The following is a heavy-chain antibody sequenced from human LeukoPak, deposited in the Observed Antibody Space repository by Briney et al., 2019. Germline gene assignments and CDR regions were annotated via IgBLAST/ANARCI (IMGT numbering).Heavy chain of an antibody. CDR2: IYYSGST. CDR3: ASFSSGWPFDY. J-gene: IGHJ4*02. Sequence: SETLSLTCTVSGGSISSYYWSWVRQPPGKGLEWIGYIYYSGSTNYNPSLKSRVTISVDTSKNQFSLKLSSVTAADTAVYYCASFSSGWPFDYWGQGTLATVSS. CDR1: GGSISSYY. V-gene: IGHV4-59*01. D-gene: IGHD6-19*01.